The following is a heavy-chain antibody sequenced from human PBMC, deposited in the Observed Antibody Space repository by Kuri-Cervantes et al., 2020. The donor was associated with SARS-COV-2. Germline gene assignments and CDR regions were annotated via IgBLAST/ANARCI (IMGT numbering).Heavy chain of an antibody. J-gene: IGHJ4*02. CDR1: GFTFSSYW. CDR3: ARDFNPLDY. CDR2: IKQDGSEK. V-gene: IGHV3-7*01. Sequence: GESLNISCAASGFTFSSYWMSWVRQAPGKGLEWVANIKQDGSEKYYVDSVKGRFTISRDNAKNSLYLQMNSLRAEDTAVYYCARDFNPLDYWGQGTLVTVSS.